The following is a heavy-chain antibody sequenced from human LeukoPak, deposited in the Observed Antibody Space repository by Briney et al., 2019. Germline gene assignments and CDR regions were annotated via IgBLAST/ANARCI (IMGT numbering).Heavy chain of an antibody. CDR3: ARGQGEQQLVRTRATFEC. V-gene: IGHV1-8*01. J-gene: IGHJ4*02. Sequence: ASVKVSCKASGYTFTSYDINWVRQATGQGLEWMGWMNPNSGNTGYAQKFQGRVAMSRNTSISTAYMELSSLRSEDTAVYYCARGQGEQQLVRTRATFECWGQGTLVTVSS. D-gene: IGHD6-13*01. CDR2: MNPNSGNT. CDR1: GYTFTSYD.